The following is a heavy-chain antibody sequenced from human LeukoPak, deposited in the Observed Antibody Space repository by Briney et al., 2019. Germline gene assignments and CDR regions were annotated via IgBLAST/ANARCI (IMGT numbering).Heavy chain of an antibody. V-gene: IGHV4-61*02. Sequence: PSQTLSLTCTVSGGSISSGSYYWSWIRQPAGNGLEWIGRIYTSGSTNYNPSLKSRVTTSVDTSKNQFSLKLSSVTAADTAVYYCARVLTFYDFWSGSFWFDPWGQGTLVTVSS. CDR3: ARVLTFYDFWSGSFWFDP. D-gene: IGHD3-3*01. J-gene: IGHJ5*02. CDR2: IYTSGST. CDR1: GGSISSGSYY.